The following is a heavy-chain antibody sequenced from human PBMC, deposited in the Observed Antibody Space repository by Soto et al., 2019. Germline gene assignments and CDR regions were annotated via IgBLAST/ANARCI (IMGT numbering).Heavy chain of an antibody. V-gene: IGHV4-31*03. D-gene: IGHD1-26*01. J-gene: IGHJ3*02. CDR3: ARGSGAEAFDI. CDR1: GGSINTGAYY. CDR2: IHYSGRA. Sequence: QVPLQESGTGLVKSSQTLSLTCTVSGGSINTGAYYLSWIRQHPGKGLEWIANIHYSGRAYYNPSLYSRLTTSVHTSKNQFSLKLTSVTAADTAIYYCARGSGAEAFDILGQGTMVNVSS.